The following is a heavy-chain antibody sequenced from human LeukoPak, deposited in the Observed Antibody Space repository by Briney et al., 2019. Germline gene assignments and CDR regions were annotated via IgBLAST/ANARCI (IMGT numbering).Heavy chain of an antibody. Sequence: GESLKISCKGSGYSSTSYWIGWVRQMPGKGLEWMGIIYPGDSDTRYSPSFQGQVTISADKSISTAYLQWSSLKASDTAMYYCARSITGTTRYYYYYMDVWGKGTTVTVSS. V-gene: IGHV5-51*01. CDR2: IYPGDSDT. CDR3: ARSITGTTRYYYYYMDV. J-gene: IGHJ6*03. CDR1: GYSSTSYW. D-gene: IGHD1-7*01.